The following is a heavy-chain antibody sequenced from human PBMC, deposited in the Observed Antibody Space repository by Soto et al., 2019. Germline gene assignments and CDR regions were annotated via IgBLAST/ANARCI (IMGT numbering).Heavy chain of an antibody. CDR3: ARSSAGAWD. CDR1: DGSVSRSIYY. V-gene: IGHV4-61*01. Sequence: SETLSLTCTVSDGSVSRSIYYWSWIRQPPGKGLAWIGYIYYTGSTNYNSSLKSRVTISIDTSKNQFSLRLSSVPAADTAIYFCARSSAGAWDWGQGTLVTVSS. CDR2: IYYTGST. D-gene: IGHD6-19*01. J-gene: IGHJ4*02.